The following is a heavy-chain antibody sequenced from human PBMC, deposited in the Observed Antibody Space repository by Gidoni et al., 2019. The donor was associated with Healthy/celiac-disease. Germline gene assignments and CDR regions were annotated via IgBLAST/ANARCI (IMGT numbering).Heavy chain of an antibody. J-gene: IGHJ1*01. CDR2: INHSGST. D-gene: IGHD1-26*01. CDR3: ARVPIVGATRYFQH. CDR1: GGSSSGYY. Sequence: QVQLQQWGAGLLKPSETLSLTCAVYGGSSSGYYWSWIRQPPGKGLEWIGEINHSGSTNYNPALKSRVTISVDTSKNQFSLKLSSVTAADTAVYYCARVPIVGATRYFQHWGQGTLVTVSS. V-gene: IGHV4-34*01.